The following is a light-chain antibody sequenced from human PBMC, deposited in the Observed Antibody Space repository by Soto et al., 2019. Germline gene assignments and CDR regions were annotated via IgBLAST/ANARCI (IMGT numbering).Light chain of an antibody. Sequence: QSALTQPASVSGSPGQSITISCTGTSSDVGGYNYVSWYQQHPGKAPKLLIYDVSDRPSGVSTRFSGSRSGNTASLTISGLQPEDEGDYYCSSYTSTGLVLFGGGTTLTVL. CDR3: SSYTSTGLVL. J-gene: IGLJ2*01. CDR1: SSDVGGYNY. V-gene: IGLV2-14*03. CDR2: DVS.